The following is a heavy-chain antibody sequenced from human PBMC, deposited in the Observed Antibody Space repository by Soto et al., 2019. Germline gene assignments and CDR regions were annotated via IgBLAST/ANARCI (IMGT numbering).Heavy chain of an antibody. V-gene: IGHV1-2*04. J-gene: IGHJ1*01. D-gene: IGHD2-15*01. CDR2: INPNSGGT. Sequence: ASVKVSCKASGYTFTGYYMHWVRQAPGQGLEWMGWINPNSGGTNYAQKFQGWVTMTMDTSISTAYMELSRLRSDDTAVYYCARSDVVVVAATPLAEYYQHWGQGTLVTVSS. CDR3: ARSDVVVVAATPLAEYYQH. CDR1: GYTFTGYY.